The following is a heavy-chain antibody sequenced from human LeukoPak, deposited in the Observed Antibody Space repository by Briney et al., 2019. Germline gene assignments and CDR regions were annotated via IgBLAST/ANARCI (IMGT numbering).Heavy chain of an antibody. D-gene: IGHD5-18*01. CDR3: ARDGYNYGYPYLDY. J-gene: IGHJ4*02. CDR2: INPKNGDT. Sequence: ASVKVSCKASGYTFTDYYIHWLRQAPGQGLEWMGWINPKNGDTHCAHKFQGRVTMTKDTSISTAYMELTRLTSDDTAVYYCARDGYNYGYPYLDYWGQGTLVTVSS. V-gene: IGHV1-2*07. CDR1: GYTFTDYY.